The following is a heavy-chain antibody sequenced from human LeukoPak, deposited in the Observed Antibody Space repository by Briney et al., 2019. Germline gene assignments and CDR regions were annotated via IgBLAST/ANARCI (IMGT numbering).Heavy chain of an antibody. V-gene: IGHV4-59*01. J-gene: IGHJ6*02. CDR3: ARACYDFWSGYPLRDYGMDV. Sequence: PSETLSLTCTVSGGSISSYYWSWIRQPPGKGLEWIGYIYYSGSTNYNPSLKSRVTISVDTSKNQFSLKLSSVTAADTAVYYCARACYDFWSGYPLRDYGMDVWGQGTTVTVSS. CDR2: IYYSGST. D-gene: IGHD3-3*01. CDR1: GGSISSYY.